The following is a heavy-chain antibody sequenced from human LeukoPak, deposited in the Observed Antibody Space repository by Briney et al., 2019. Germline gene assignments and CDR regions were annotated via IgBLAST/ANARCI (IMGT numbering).Heavy chain of an antibody. Sequence: ASVKVSCKASGYTFTGYYMHWVRQAPGQGLERMGWINPNSGGTNYAQKFQGRVTMTRDTSISTAYMELSRLRSDDTAVYYCAREKLLVRYWFDPWGQGTLVTVSS. J-gene: IGHJ5*02. V-gene: IGHV1-2*02. CDR1: GYTFTGYY. D-gene: IGHD6-6*01. CDR2: INPNSGGT. CDR3: AREKLLVRYWFDP.